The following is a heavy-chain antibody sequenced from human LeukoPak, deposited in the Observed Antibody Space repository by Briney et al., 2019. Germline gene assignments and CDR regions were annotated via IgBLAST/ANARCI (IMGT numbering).Heavy chain of an antibody. J-gene: IGHJ3*02. V-gene: IGHV6-1*01. CDR1: GDSASSNSPA. CDR2: TYYRSKWYT. Sequence: SQTLSLTCAISGDSASSNSPAWNWIRQSPSRGLEWLGRTYYRSKWYTDYAVSVKSRITIDPDTSKNQFSLQLNSVTPEDTAVYYCARKLSGAFDIWGQGTMVTVSS. CDR3: ARKLSGAFDI. D-gene: IGHD2/OR15-2a*01.